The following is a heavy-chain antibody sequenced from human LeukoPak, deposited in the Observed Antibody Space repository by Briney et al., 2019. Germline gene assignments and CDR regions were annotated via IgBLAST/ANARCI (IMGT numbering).Heavy chain of an antibody. CDR2: IIPILGIA. V-gene: IGHV1-69*04. Sequence: ASVKVSCKASGGTCSGYAISWVRQAPGQGLGWMGRIIPILGIANYAQKFQGRVTITADKSTSTAYMELSSLRSEDTAVYYCARGSSSSWYHWDYFDYWGQGTLVTVSS. D-gene: IGHD6-13*01. CDR3: ARGSSSSWYHWDYFDY. CDR1: GGTCSGYA. J-gene: IGHJ4*02.